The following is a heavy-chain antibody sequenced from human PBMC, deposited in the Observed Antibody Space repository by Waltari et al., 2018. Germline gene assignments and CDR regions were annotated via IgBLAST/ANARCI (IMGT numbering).Heavy chain of an antibody. CDR2: CYPEDGET. V-gene: IGHV1-24*01. CDR1: GYTLTELS. Sequence: QVQLVQSGAEVKKPGASVKVSCKVSGYTLTELSMHWVRQAPGKGLEWMGGCYPEDGETIYAQKFQGRVTMTEDTSTDTAYMELSSLRSEDTAVYYCATVQGSSWAYWYFDLWGRGTLVTVSS. J-gene: IGHJ2*01. CDR3: ATVQGSSWAYWYFDL. D-gene: IGHD6-13*01.